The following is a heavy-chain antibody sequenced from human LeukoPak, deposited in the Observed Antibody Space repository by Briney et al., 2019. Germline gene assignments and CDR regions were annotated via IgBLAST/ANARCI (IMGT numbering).Heavy chain of an antibody. V-gene: IGHV1-69*04. CDR1: GGTFRSYA. CDR2: IIPILGIA. CDR3: ARSYYYDSSGYQTWFDP. Sequence: ASVKVSCKASGGTFRSYAISWVRQAPGQGLEWMGRIIPILGIANYAQKFQGRVTITADKSTSTAYMELSSLRSEDTAVYYCARSYYYDSSGYQTWFDPWGQGTLVTVSS. J-gene: IGHJ5*02. D-gene: IGHD3-22*01.